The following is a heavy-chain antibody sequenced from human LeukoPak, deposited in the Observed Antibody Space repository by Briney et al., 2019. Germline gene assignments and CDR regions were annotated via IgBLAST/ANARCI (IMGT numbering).Heavy chain of an antibody. V-gene: IGHV4-34*01. D-gene: IGHD3-22*01. J-gene: IGHJ4*02. CDR2: IHYTGTT. CDR3: ASLAGYYDSSGYYLFDY. CDR1: GGSFSGYY. Sequence: PSETLSLTCAVYGGSFSGYYWSWIRQPPGKGLEWIGYIHYTGTTNYNPPLKSRVTISGDTSKNQFSLKLSSVTAADTAVYYCASLAGYYDSSGYYLFDYWGQGTLVTVSS.